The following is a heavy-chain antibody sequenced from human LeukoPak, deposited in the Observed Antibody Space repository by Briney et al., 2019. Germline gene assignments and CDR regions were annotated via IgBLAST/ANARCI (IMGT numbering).Heavy chain of an antibody. CDR2: IKSKTDGGTT. CDR3: LSSSGYYFES. J-gene: IGHJ4*02. Sequence: PGGSLKLSCAASGFTFSDAWMTWVRQAPGKGLEWGGRIKSKTDGGTTDYAAPVKGRFTVSRDDSKNTLYLQMNSLKTEDTAAYYCLSSSGYYFESWGQGTLVTVSS. D-gene: IGHD6-19*01. CDR1: GFTFSDAW. V-gene: IGHV3-15*01.